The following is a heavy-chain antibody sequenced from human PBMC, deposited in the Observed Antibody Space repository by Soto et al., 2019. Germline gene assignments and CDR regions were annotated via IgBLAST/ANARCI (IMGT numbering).Heavy chain of an antibody. CDR3: ARAFSSSSAVDL. Sequence: SETLSLTCAVSGGSISSGGYSWSWIRQPPGKGLEWIGYIYDSGSAYYNPSLKSRVTISMDTSKNQFAMRLSSVTAADTAVYFCARAFSSSSAVDLWGQGTQVTVSS. CDR2: IYDSGSA. J-gene: IGHJ5*02. V-gene: IGHV4-31*11. CDR1: GGSISSGGYS. D-gene: IGHD6-6*01.